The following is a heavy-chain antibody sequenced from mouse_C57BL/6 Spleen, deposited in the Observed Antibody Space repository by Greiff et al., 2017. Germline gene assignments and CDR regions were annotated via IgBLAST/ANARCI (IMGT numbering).Heavy chain of an antibody. CDR3: ARSYDGYPFMDY. D-gene: IGHD2-3*01. Sequence: QVQLQQSGAELVRPGTSVKVSCKASGYAFTNYLIEWVKQRPGQGLEWIGVINPGSGGTNYNEKFKGKATLTADKSSSTAYMQLSSLTSEDSAVYFCARSYDGYPFMDYWGQGTLVTVSS. V-gene: IGHV1-54*01. CDR2: INPGSGGT. CDR1: GYAFTNYL. J-gene: IGHJ4*01.